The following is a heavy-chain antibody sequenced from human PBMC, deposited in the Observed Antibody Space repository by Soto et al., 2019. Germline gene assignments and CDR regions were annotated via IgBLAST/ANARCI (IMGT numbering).Heavy chain of an antibody. Sequence: PSETLSLTCTVSGGSISSTKHYWGWIRQPPGKGLECIGSIYYSGSTYFNPSLKSRVTISVDTSKNQFSLKLSSVTAADRAVYYCSTLVAKYGSSSGRFDPWGQGTLVTVSS. CDR1: GGSISSTKHY. J-gene: IGHJ5*02. CDR3: STLVAKYGSSSGRFDP. D-gene: IGHD6-6*01. V-gene: IGHV4-39*01. CDR2: IYYSGST.